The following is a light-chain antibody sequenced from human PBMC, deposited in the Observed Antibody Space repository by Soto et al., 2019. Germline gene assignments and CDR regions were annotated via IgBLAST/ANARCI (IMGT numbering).Light chain of an antibody. V-gene: IGLV4-69*01. CDR3: QTWGSGNVV. Sequence: QPVLTQSPSASASLGASVKLTCTLRSGHSSYFIAWHQQQPEKGPRYLMKLNSDGSHSKGDGIPDRFSGSSSGAERYLTISSLQSEDEADYYCQTWGSGNVVFGGGTQLTVL. CDR1: SGHSSYF. J-gene: IGLJ2*01. CDR2: LNSDGSH.